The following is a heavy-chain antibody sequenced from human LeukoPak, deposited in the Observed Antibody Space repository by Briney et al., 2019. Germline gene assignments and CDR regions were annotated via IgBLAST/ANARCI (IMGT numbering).Heavy chain of an antibody. CDR1: GITFSSYA. D-gene: IGHD4-17*01. CDR3: ARCQKDGDYAHYRVLYGMDV. CDR2: ISSNGGST. V-gene: IGHV3-64*01. Sequence: GGSLRLSCAASGITFSSYAMHWVRQAPGKGLEYVSGISSNGGSTYYANSVKGRFTISRDNSKNTLYLQMGSLRAEDMAVYYCARCQKDGDYAHYRVLYGMDVWGQGTTVTVSS. J-gene: IGHJ6*02.